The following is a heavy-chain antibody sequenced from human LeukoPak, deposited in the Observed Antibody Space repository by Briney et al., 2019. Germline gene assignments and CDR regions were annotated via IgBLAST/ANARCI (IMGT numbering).Heavy chain of an antibody. D-gene: IGHD3-16*02. CDR2: INHSGST. V-gene: IGHV4-34*01. CDR3: ARGWRDYVWGSYRQYYFDY. CDR1: GGSFSGYY. Sequence: SETLSLTCAVYGGSFSGYYWSWIRQPPGKGLEWIGKINHSGSTNYNPSLKSRVTISVDTSKNQFSLKLSSVTAADTAVYYCARGWRDYVWGSYRQYYFDYWGQGTLVTVSS. J-gene: IGHJ4*02.